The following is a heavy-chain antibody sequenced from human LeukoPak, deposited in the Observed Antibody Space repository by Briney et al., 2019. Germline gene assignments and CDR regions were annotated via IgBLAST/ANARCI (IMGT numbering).Heavy chain of an antibody. J-gene: IGHJ4*02. Sequence: SVKVSCKASGYTFTSYGISWVRQAPGQGLEWMGGIIPIFGTANYAQKFQGRVTITTDESTSTAYMELSSLRSEDTAVYYCARVFARSGEIRGSYYYYWGQGTLVTVSS. CDR1: GYTFTSYG. CDR3: ARVFARSGEIRGSYYYY. V-gene: IGHV1-69*05. CDR2: IIPIFGTA. D-gene: IGHD1-26*01.